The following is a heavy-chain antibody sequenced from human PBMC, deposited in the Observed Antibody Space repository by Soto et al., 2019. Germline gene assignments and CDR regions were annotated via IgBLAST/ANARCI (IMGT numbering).Heavy chain of an antibody. CDR1: GFTFSNAW. Sequence: GGSLRLSCAASGFTFSNAWMSWVRQAPGKGLEWVGRIKSKTDGGTTDYAAPVKGRFTISRDDSKNTLYLQMNSLKTEDTAVYYCTTTRPWFGELLRDKSYYYYYMDVWGKGTTVTVSS. CDR3: TTTRPWFGELLRDKSYYYYYMDV. J-gene: IGHJ6*03. V-gene: IGHV3-15*01. CDR2: IKSKTDGGTT. D-gene: IGHD3-10*01.